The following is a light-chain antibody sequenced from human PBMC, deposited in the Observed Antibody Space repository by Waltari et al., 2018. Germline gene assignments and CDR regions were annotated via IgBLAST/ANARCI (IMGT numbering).Light chain of an antibody. CDR3: QHYVRLPAT. J-gene: IGKJ1*01. CDR2: GTS. V-gene: IGKV3-20*01. CDR1: QSVGGT. Sequence: EIVLTQSPGTLSSSPGETATLSCRASQSVGGTLAWYQQKPGQAPRLLMYGTSIRAPGTPDRFSGTGSGTDFSLTISRLEPEDFAVYYCQHYVRLPATFGQGTKVEIK.